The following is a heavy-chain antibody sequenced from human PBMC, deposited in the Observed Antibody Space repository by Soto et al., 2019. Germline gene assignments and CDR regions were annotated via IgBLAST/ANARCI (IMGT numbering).Heavy chain of an antibody. D-gene: IGHD3-22*01. CDR1: SGSISSNSYL. V-gene: IGHV4-39*01. Sequence: SETLSLTCSVSSGSISSNSYLWGWIRQPPGKGLEWIGAILYSGDTYYSESLKSQVTMSVDTAKNQFSLKLNSVTAADTAVYYCARQGRNTKIVILRHYATDFWGQGTAVTVS. CDR3: ARQGRNTKIVILRHYATDF. J-gene: IGHJ6*02. CDR2: ILYSGDT.